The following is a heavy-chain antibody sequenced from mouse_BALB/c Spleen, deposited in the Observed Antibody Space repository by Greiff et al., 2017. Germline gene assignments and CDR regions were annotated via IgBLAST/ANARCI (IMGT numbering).Heavy chain of an antibody. V-gene: IGHV5-12-2*01. CDR1: GFTFSSYT. CDR2: ISNGGGST. CDR3: ARQEGYGSLYAMDY. D-gene: IGHD1-1*01. J-gene: IGHJ4*01. Sequence: EVQVVESGGGLVQPGGSLKLSCAASGFTFSSYTMSWVRQTPEKRLEWVAYISNGGGSTYYPDTVKGRFTISRDNAKNTLYLQMSSLKSEDTAMYYCARQEGYGSLYAMDYWGQGTSVTVSS.